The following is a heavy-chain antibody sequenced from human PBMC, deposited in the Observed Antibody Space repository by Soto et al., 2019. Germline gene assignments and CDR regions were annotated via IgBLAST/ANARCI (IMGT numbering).Heavy chain of an antibody. D-gene: IGHD2-8*01. CDR1: GFTFSSYW. CDR2: INSDGSTT. CDR3: ARPATREGVTGYYFDY. V-gene: IGHV3-74*01. J-gene: IGHJ4*02. Sequence: EVQLVESGGGLVQPGGSLRLSCAASGFTFSSYWMHWVRQAPGKGLVWVSRINSDGSTTNYADSVKGRFTISRDNAKTTVYLQMSNLRAEDPAVYYCARPATREGVTGYYFDYWGQGTLVTVSS.